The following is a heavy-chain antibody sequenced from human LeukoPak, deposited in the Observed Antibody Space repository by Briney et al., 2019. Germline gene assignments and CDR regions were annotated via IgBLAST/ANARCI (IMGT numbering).Heavy chain of an antibody. Sequence: PGGSLRLSCAASGVTFDDDGMTWVRQVPGKGLEWIAEINWIGDTTRYGDSVKGRFTISRDNAKNSLDLQINSLRVEDTAFYYCATHPPGRTYLQDWGQGTLVTVSS. CDR2: INWIGDTT. J-gene: IGHJ1*01. V-gene: IGHV3-20*04. CDR1: GVTFDDDG. CDR3: ATHPPGRTYLQD. D-gene: IGHD1-1*01.